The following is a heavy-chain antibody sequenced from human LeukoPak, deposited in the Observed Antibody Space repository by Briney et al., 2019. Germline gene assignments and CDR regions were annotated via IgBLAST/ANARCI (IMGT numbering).Heavy chain of an antibody. CDR2: ISSSSSYI. J-gene: IGHJ6*02. V-gene: IGHV3-21*01. Sequence: GGSLRLSCAASGFTFSSYSMNWVHQAPGKGLEWVSSISSSSSYIYYADSVKGRFTISRDNAKNSLYLQMNSLRAEDTAVYYCARRMTYYGSENGMDVWGQGTTVTVSS. D-gene: IGHD3-10*01. CDR3: ARRMTYYGSENGMDV. CDR1: GFTFSSYS.